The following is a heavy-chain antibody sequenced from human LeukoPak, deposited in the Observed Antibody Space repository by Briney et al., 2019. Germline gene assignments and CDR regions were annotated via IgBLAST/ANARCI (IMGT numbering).Heavy chain of an antibody. CDR2: IYYSGST. J-gene: IGHJ3*02. V-gene: IGHV4-59*01. D-gene: IGHD1-26*01. CDR3: ARRGGSPLGAFDI. CDR1: DVSIDNYD. Sequence: SETLSLTCIVSDVSIDNYDWSWIRQPPGKGLELLGYIYYSGSTNYNPSLKSRVTISADTSKNQISLKLSSATAADTAVYYCARRGGSPLGAFDIWGQGTLVTVPS.